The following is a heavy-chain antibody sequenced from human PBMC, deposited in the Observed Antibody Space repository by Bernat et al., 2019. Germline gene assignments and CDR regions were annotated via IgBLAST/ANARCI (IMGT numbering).Heavy chain of an antibody. CDR1: GFTFSSHA. V-gene: IGHV3-23*01. CDR2: ISGSGGST. Sequence: EEQLLESGGGLVQPGGSLRLSCAASGFTFSSHAMAWVRQAPGRGLEWVSAISGSGGSTYYADSVKGRFTISRDNSKNTLYLQMNSLRAEDTAVYYCAKDRQLAFDPWGQGTLVTVSS. CDR3: AKDRQLAFDP. J-gene: IGHJ5*02. D-gene: IGHD6-13*01.